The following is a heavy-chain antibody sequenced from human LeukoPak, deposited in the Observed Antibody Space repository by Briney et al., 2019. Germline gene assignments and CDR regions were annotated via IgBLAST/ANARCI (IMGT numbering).Heavy chain of an antibody. J-gene: IGHJ4*02. CDR3: TGDNFDSSVKFDY. D-gene: IGHD3-22*01. Sequence: SGGSLRLSCVVSGFTFSGSAVHWVRQASGKGLEWVGRIRSKANNYATAYAASAKGRFTISRDDSKNTAYLQMNSLKTEDTAVYYCTGDNFDSSVKFDYWGQGTLVIVSS. CDR1: GFTFSGSA. V-gene: IGHV3-73*01. CDR2: IRSKANNYAT.